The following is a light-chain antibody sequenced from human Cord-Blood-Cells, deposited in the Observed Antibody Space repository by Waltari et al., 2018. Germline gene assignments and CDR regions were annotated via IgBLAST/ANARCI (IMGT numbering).Light chain of an antibody. J-gene: IGLJ3*02. V-gene: IGLV2-23*01. CDR2: EGS. CDR3: CSYAGSSTWV. CDR1: SSDVGSYNL. Sequence: QSALTQPASVSGSPGQSITISCTGTSSDVGSYNLVSWYQQHPGKAPKLIIYEGSKRPSGVSNRFSGSKSGNTASLTFSGLQAEDEADYYCCSYAGSSTWVFGGGTKLTVL.